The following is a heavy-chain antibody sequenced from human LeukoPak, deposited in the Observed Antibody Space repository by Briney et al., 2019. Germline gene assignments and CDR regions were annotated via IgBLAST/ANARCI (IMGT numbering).Heavy chain of an antibody. J-gene: IGHJ5*02. CDR2: IYYSGST. V-gene: IGHV4-39*07. CDR3: ARYSGSHYNWFDP. Sequence: SETLSLTCTVYGDSISSGSYYWGWIRQPPGKGLEWIGSIYYSGSTYYNPSLKSRVTISVDTSKNQFSLKSSSVTAADTAVYYCARYSGSHYNWFDPWGQGTLVTVSS. CDR1: GDSISSGSYY. D-gene: IGHD3-10*01.